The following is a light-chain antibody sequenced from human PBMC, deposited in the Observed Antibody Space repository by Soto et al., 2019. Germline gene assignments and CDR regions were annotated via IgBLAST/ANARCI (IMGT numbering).Light chain of an antibody. CDR3: SSYSGTNYHYV. CDR2: EVS. J-gene: IGLJ1*01. V-gene: IGLV2-8*01. Sequence: QSALTQPPSASGSFGQSVTISCTGTSSDVGGYNYVSWYQQHPGKAPKLMIYEVSERPSGVPDRFSGSKSGNTASLTVSGLQDDDEADYYCSSYSGTNYHYVFGTGTKLTVL. CDR1: SSDVGGYNY.